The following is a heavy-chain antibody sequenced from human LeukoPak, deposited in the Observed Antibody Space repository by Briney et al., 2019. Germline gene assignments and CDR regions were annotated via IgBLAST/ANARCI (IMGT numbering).Heavy chain of an antibody. CDR3: ARDLRYNNKWDYYGMDV. J-gene: IGHJ6*02. CDR2: IFHTGST. V-gene: IGHV4-4*02. CDR1: GGSISSTDR. Sequence: SETLSLTCAVSGGSISSTDRWRWVRQPPGKGLEWIGEIFHTGSTIYKPSLKSRVTISVDKSKNQFSLKLRSVTAADTAVYFCARDLRYNNKWDYYGMDVWGQGTTVTVSS. D-gene: IGHD1-14*01.